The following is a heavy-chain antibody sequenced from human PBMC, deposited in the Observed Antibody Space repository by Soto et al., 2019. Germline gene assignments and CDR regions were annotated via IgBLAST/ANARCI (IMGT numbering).Heavy chain of an antibody. Sequence: PGGSLRLSCGASGFTFSDDYMSWIRQAPGKGLEWVSYISSSGGTIYYADSVKGRFTISRDNAKNSLFLQMNSLRADDTAVYYCARDSSQRDPWLDYWGQGTLVTVSS. CDR1: GFTFSDDY. J-gene: IGHJ4*02. V-gene: IGHV3-11*01. CDR2: ISSSGGTI. CDR3: ARDSSQRDPWLDY. D-gene: IGHD5-18*01.